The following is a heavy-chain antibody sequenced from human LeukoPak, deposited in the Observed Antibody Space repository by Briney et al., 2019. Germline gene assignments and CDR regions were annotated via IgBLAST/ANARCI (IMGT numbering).Heavy chain of an antibody. Sequence: PGGSLRLSCAASGFTFSSYSMNWVRQAPGKGLEWVSSISSSSSYIYYADSVKGRFTISRDNAKNSLYLQMNSLRAEDTAVYYCARQSLRSSIAARPVFGYWGQGTLVTVSS. J-gene: IGHJ4*02. V-gene: IGHV3-21*04. D-gene: IGHD6-6*01. CDR3: ARQSLRSSIAARPVFGY. CDR2: ISSSSSYI. CDR1: GFTFSSYS.